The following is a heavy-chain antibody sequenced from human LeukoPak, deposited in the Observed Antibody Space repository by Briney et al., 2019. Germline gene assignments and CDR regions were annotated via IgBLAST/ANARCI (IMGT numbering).Heavy chain of an antibody. V-gene: IGHV1-24*01. D-gene: IGHD1-1*01. CDR1: GYSLSDLS. CDR3: ATDRLEIYALHI. Sequence: ASVRVSCRVSGYSLSDLSIHWVRHVAAKGLEWMGGFEPEEGAHGETIFAQKSEDRLTLTEDTSADTAYMELVRLTSEDTAVYYCATDRLEIYALHIWGQGTAVTVSS. CDR2: FEPEEGAHGET. J-gene: IGHJ3*02.